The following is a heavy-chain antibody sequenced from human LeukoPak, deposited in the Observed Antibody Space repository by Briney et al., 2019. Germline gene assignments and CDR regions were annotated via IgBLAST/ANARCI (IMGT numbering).Heavy chain of an antibody. J-gene: IGHJ6*02. CDR2: ISSSSSYI. Sequence: GGSLRLSCAASGFTFSSYSMNWVRQAPGKGLEWVSSISSSSSYIYYADSVKGRFTISRDNSKNTLYLQMNSLRAEDTAVYYCAGRPYCSSTSCPTRRNYYYYYGMDVWGQGTTVTVSS. D-gene: IGHD2-2*01. CDR3: AGRPYCSSTSCPTRRNYYYYYGMDV. V-gene: IGHV3-21*04. CDR1: GFTFSSYS.